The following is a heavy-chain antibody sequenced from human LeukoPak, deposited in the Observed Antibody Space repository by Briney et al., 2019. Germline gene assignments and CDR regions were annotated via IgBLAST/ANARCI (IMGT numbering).Heavy chain of an antibody. Sequence: ASVKVSCKASGYTFTGYYMHWVRQAPGQGLEWMGWLNPNSGGTNYAQRFQGRVTMTRDTSISTAYMELSRLRSDDTAVYYCARDGCFSCGELSDQHAFDIWGQGTMVTVSS. D-gene: IGHD3-16*02. CDR2: LNPNSGGT. V-gene: IGHV1-2*02. CDR1: GYTFTGYY. J-gene: IGHJ3*02. CDR3: ARDGCFSCGELSDQHAFDI.